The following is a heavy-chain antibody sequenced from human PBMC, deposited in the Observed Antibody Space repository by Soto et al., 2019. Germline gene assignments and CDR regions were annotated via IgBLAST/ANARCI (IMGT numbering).Heavy chain of an antibody. CDR2: ISSSSSYI. CDR1: GFTFSSYS. V-gene: IGHV3-21*01. CDR3: ASQEEYYDFWSGGVYYYYGMDV. J-gene: IGHJ6*02. D-gene: IGHD3-3*01. Sequence: EVQLVESGGGLVKPGGSLRLSCAASGFTFSSYSMNWVRQAPGKGLEWVSSISSSSSYIYYADSVKGRFTISRDNAKNSLYLQMNSLRAEDTAVYYCASQEEYYDFWSGGVYYYYGMDVWGQGTTVTVFS.